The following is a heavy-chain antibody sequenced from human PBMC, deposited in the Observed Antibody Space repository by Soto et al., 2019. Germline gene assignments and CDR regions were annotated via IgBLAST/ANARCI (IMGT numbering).Heavy chain of an antibody. Sequence: ASVKVSCKASGYTFTSYGISWVRQAPGQGLEWMGWMNPNSGNTGYAQKFQGRVTMTRNTSLSTAYMELSSLRSEDTAVYYCARGHVPDYDFWSGYSFDPWGQGTLVTVSS. V-gene: IGHV1-8*02. CDR3: ARGHVPDYDFWSGYSFDP. CDR1: GYTFTSYG. D-gene: IGHD3-3*01. J-gene: IGHJ5*02. CDR2: MNPNSGNT.